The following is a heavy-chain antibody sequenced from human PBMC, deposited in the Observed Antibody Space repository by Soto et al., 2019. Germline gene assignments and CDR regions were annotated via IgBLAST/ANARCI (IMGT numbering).Heavy chain of an antibody. CDR2: IWYDGSNK. CDR3: ATEYDP. V-gene: IGHV3-33*01. J-gene: IGHJ5*02. Sequence: QVQLVESGGGMVQPGRSLRLSCAASGFTFSNYGMHWVRQAPGKGLEWVAGIWYDGSNKDYADSVKGRFTISRDNSKNTLYLQMNSLRGEDTAVYYCATEYDPWGQGTLVTVSS. D-gene: IGHD6-6*01. CDR1: GFTFSNYG.